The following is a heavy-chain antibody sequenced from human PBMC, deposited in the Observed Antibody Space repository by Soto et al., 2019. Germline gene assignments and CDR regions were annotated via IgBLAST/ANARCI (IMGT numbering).Heavy chain of an antibody. J-gene: IGHJ6*02. Sequence: DVQLVDSGGGLVKPGGSLRLSCAGSEFTFSDYSMNWVRQAPGKGLEWVSSMSSDSTYIYYADSVKGLFTISRDNAKNLLYLQVDSLRVEDTAVYYCMGGDYDRCYYYGLDVWGQGTAVIVSS. CDR1: EFTFSDYS. D-gene: IGHD4-17*01. V-gene: IGHV3-21*01. CDR2: MSSDSTYI. CDR3: MGGDYDRCYYYGLDV.